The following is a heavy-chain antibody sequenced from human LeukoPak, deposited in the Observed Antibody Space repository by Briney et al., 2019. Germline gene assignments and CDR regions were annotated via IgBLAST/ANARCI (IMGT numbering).Heavy chain of an antibody. J-gene: IGHJ4*02. Sequence: SETLSLTCAVYGGSFSGYHWNWIRQPPGEGLEWIGEIDHSGSTNYNPSLKSRVTISVDTSKNQFSLNLSSVTAADTAVYFCARGVRIAVAAPHLNYWGQGTLVTVSS. V-gene: IGHV4-34*01. D-gene: IGHD6-19*01. CDR2: IDHSGST. CDR1: GGSFSGYH. CDR3: ARGVRIAVAAPHLNY.